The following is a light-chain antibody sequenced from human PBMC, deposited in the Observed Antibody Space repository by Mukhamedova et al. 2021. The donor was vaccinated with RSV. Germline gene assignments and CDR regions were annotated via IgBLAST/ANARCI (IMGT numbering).Light chain of an antibody. J-gene: IGLJ2*01. CDR2: RDY. V-gene: IGLV3-9*02. CDR3: PVWDRRTVL. Sequence: HWYQQKPGQAPLLVIYRDYNRPSGVPERFSGSTSGRAATLTISLSHSCDDADYYCPVWDRRTVLFGGGTKLPVL.